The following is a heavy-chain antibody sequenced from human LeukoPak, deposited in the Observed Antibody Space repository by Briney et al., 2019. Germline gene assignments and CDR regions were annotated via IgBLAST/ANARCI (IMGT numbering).Heavy chain of an antibody. Sequence: ASVKVSCKASGGTFSSYAISWVRQAPGQGLEWMGGIIPIFGTANYAQKFQGRVTITADESTSTAYMELSSLRSEDTAVYYCARVVGTGTTKARHPRFDYWGQGTLVTVSS. CDR2: IIPIFGTA. V-gene: IGHV1-69*13. D-gene: IGHD1-7*01. CDR1: GGTFSSYA. CDR3: ARVVGTGTTKARHPRFDY. J-gene: IGHJ4*02.